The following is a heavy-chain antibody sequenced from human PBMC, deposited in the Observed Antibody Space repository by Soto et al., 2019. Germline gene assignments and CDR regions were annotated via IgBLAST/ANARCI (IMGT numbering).Heavy chain of an antibody. V-gene: IGHV3-9*01. Sequence: PGGSLRLSCAASGFTFDDYAMHWVRQPPGKGLEWVSGISSNSGSMGYADSVKGRFTISRDNAKNPLSLQMNSLRAEDTALYYCAKVFGDYQYDAFDIWGQGTMVTVSS. CDR1: GFTFDDYA. D-gene: IGHD4-17*01. J-gene: IGHJ3*02. CDR2: ISSNSGSM. CDR3: AKVFGDYQYDAFDI.